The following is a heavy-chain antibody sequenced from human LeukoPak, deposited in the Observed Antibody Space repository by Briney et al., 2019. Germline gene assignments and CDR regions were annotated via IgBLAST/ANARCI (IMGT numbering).Heavy chain of an antibody. CDR2: IYYSGST. Sequence: PSETLSLTCTVSGGSISSSSYYWGWLRQPPGKGLEWIGSIYYSGSTYYNPSLKRRVTISVDTSKNQFSLKLSTVTAANTAVYYSARSLGEWLRYFYFDYWGRGTLVTVSS. CDR3: ARSLGEWLRYFYFDY. J-gene: IGHJ4*02. CDR1: GGSISSSSYY. D-gene: IGHD5-12*01. V-gene: IGHV4-39*01.